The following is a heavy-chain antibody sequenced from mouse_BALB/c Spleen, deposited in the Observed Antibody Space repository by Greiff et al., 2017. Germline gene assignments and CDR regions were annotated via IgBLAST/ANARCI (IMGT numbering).Heavy chain of an antibody. D-gene: IGHD2-1*01. CDR3: ARYYYGNYEAWFAY. V-gene: IGHV1-9*01. Sequence: VQLQESGAELMKPGASVKISCKATGYTFSSYWIEWVKQRPGHGLEWIGEILPGSGSTNYNEKFKGKATFTADTSSNTAYMQLSSLTSEDSAVYYCARYYYGNYEAWFAYWGQGTLVTVSA. J-gene: IGHJ3*01. CDR2: ILPGSGST. CDR1: GYTFSSYW.